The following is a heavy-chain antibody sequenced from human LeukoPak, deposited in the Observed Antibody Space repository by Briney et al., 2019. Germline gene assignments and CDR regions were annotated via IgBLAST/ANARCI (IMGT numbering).Heavy chain of an antibody. D-gene: IGHD3-9*01. J-gene: IGHJ4*02. V-gene: IGHV4-39*01. CDR2: IYYSGST. Sequence: SETLSLTCTVSGDSISSSSYYWGWIRQPPGKGVEWIGSIYYSGSTYYNPSLRSRVSISVDTSKNQFSLKLNSVTAADTAVYYCARQPRRDIVTGYYDHWGQGTLVTVSS. CDR1: GDSISSSSYY. CDR3: ARQPRRDIVTGYYDH.